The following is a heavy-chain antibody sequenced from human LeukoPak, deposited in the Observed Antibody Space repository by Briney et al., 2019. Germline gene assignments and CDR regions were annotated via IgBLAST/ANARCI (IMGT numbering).Heavy chain of an antibody. D-gene: IGHD3-10*01. V-gene: IGHV3-23*01. CDR1: GFTFSSYA. Sequence: GGSLRLSCAASGFTFSSYAMSWVRQAPGKGLEWVSAISGSGGSTYYTDSVKGRFTISRDNSKNTLYLQMNSLRAEDTAVYYCANENCYGSGSYYPAFDIWGQGTMVTVSS. J-gene: IGHJ3*02. CDR3: ANENCYGSGSYYPAFDI. CDR2: ISGSGGST.